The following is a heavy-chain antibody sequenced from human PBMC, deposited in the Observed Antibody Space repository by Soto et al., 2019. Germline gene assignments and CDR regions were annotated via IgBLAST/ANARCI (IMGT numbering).Heavy chain of an antibody. CDR3: AGGGSIVVATRRLMDV. CDR1: GGSISGFY. D-gene: IGHD3-22*01. CDR2: IYYNGYT. V-gene: IGHV4-59*08. J-gene: IGHJ6*03. Sequence: SETLSLTCTVSGGSISGFYWSWIRQPPGNRLEWIAYIYYNGYTKYNPSLKSRVSISVDTSKNQFSLKLSSVTAADTAFYYCAGGGSIVVATRRLMDVWGKGTTVTVSS.